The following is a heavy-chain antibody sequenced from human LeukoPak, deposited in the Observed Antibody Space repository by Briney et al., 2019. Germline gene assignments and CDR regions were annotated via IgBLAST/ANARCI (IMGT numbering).Heavy chain of an antibody. CDR1: GLMFSTSG. J-gene: IGHJ4*02. D-gene: IGHD3-10*02. CDR3: ARESGAAKIGQMFNY. CDR2: IQYDGSEI. Sequence: GGSLRLSCAASGLMFSTSGMHWVRQAPGKGLEWVAFIQYDGSEIYYADSLKGRFTISRDNPKNTLYLQMNSLRAEDTAVFYCARESGAAKIGQMFNYWGQGTLVTVSS. V-gene: IGHV3-30*02.